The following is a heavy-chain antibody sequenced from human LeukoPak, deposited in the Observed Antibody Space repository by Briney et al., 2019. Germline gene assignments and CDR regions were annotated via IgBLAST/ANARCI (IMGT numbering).Heavy chain of an antibody. D-gene: IGHD7-27*01. Sequence: GGSLRLSCAASGFTFSSYWMSWVRQAPGKGLEWVANIKQDGCEKYYVDSVKGRFTISRDNAKNSLYLQMNSLRAEDTAVYYCAGGIWGYYYYYYMDVWGKGTTVTVSS. CDR1: GFTFSSYW. CDR2: IKQDGCEK. CDR3: AGGIWGYYYYYYMDV. J-gene: IGHJ6*03. V-gene: IGHV3-7*01.